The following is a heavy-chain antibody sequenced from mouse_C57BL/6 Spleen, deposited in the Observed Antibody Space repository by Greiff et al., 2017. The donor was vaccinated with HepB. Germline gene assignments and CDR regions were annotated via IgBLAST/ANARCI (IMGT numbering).Heavy chain of an antibody. V-gene: IGHV1-15*01. CDR3: TRGHYGSSYTWFAY. D-gene: IGHD1-1*01. J-gene: IGHJ3*01. CDR1: GYTFTDYE. CDR2: IDPETGGT. Sequence: VQVVESGAELVRPGASVTLSCKASGYTFTDYEMHWVKQTPVHGLEWIGAIDPETGGTAYNQKFKGKAILTADKSSSTAYMELRSLTSEDSAVYYCTRGHYGSSYTWFAYWGQGTLVTVSA.